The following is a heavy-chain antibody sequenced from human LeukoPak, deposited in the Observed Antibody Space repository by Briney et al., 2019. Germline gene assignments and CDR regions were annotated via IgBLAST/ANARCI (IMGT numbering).Heavy chain of an antibody. V-gene: IGHV3-23*01. CDR2: ISGSGGNT. Sequence: GGSLRLSCAASGFTFNTYAMSWVRHAQVKGLEWDSAISGSGGNTYYSDSVKGRFTISRDNSKNTLYLQMNSLRAEDTAVYYCAREHGLFGSGSYTWFDPWGQGTLVTVSS. D-gene: IGHD3-10*01. J-gene: IGHJ5*02. CDR3: AREHGLFGSGSYTWFDP. CDR1: GFTFNTYA.